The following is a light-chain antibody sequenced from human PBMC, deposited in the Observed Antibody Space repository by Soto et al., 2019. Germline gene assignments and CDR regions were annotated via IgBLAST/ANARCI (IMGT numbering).Light chain of an antibody. CDR2: DAS. CDR1: QSVSSY. V-gene: IGKV3-11*01. Sequence: EIVLTQSPATLSLSPGERATLSCRASQSVSSYLAWYQQKPGQAPRLLIYDASNRATGIPARFSGSGSGTEFTLTISSLEPEDFAVDYCQQRSNLPPTFGQGTKVDIK. J-gene: IGKJ1*01. CDR3: QQRSNLPPT.